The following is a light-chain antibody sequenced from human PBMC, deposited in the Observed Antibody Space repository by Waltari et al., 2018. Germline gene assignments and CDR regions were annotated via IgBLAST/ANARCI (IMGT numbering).Light chain of an antibody. V-gene: IGKV1-5*03. J-gene: IGKJ1*01. Sequence: DIQMTQSPSTLSASVGDTVTITCRASQGIGIWLAWYQQHPGRAPKLRTYKASILQTGVPSRFSGSGSGTEFTLTIANLQPDDFATYFCHQCNTYSTFGQGTKVEIK. CDR3: HQCNTYST. CDR1: QGIGIW. CDR2: KAS.